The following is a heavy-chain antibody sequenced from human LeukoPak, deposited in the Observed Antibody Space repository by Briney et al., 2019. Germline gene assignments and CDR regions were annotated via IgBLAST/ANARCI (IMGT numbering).Heavy chain of an antibody. J-gene: IGHJ5*02. CDR3: AREDRVAAGATSWFDP. V-gene: IGHV4-31*03. D-gene: IGHD6-13*01. Sequence: SETLSLTCNVSGGSISSGGYYWSWIRQHPGKGLEWIGYIFYSGSTYYNPSLKSRVTISADTSNNQFSLKLRSVTAADTAVYYCAREDRVAAGATSWFDPWGQGTLVTVSS. CDR2: IFYSGST. CDR1: GGSISSGGYY.